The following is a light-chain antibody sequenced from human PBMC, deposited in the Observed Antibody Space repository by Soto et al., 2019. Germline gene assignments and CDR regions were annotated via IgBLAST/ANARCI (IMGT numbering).Light chain of an antibody. Sequence: QSFLPQPPSVSGAPGQRVAISCTGSSSNIGAEYDVHWYQQLPGTAPKRLIYGDNNRPSGVPDRFSGSKSGTSASLAITGLQPEDEADYYCQSYDSSLTTFVFGTGAKVTVL. J-gene: IGLJ1*01. V-gene: IGLV1-40*01. CDR2: GDN. CDR3: QSYDSSLTTFV. CDR1: SSNIGAEYD.